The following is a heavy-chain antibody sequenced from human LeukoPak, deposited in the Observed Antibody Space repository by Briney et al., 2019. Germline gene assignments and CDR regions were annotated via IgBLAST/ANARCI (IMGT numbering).Heavy chain of an antibody. CDR3: ARDSYDYVWGSYRGYYYMDV. Sequence: NPGGSLRLSCVVSGFTFSDYHMNWVRQAPGKGLEWVSYISSSGSTIYYADSVKGRFTISRDNAKNSLYLQMNSLKTEDTAVYYCARDSYDYVWGSYRGYYYMDVWGKGTTVTVSS. V-gene: IGHV3-11*01. CDR2: ISSSGSTI. CDR1: GFTFSDYH. D-gene: IGHD3-16*02. J-gene: IGHJ6*03.